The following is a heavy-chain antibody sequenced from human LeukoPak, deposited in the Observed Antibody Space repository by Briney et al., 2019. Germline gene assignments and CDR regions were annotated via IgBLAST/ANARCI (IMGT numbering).Heavy chain of an antibody. CDR2: ISPSGGST. CDR1: GYTFTSNY. V-gene: IGHV1-46*01. Sequence: ASVKVSCKAFGYTFTSNYMHWVRQAPGQGPEWMGVISPSGGSTTYAQKFQGRVTITADESTSTAYMEVSSLRSEDTAVYYCARDDGRYIDWLGHDAFDIWGQGTMVTVSS. CDR3: ARDDGRYIDWLGHDAFDI. J-gene: IGHJ3*02. D-gene: IGHD3-9*01.